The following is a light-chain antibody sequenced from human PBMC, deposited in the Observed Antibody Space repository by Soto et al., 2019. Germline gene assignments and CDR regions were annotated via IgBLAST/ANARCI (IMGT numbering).Light chain of an antibody. J-gene: IGLJ2*01. CDR2: DVS. CDR1: SSDVGGYNY. CDR3: CSDAGSVV. V-gene: IGLV2-11*01. Sequence: SALTQPRSVSGSPGQSVTISCTGTSSDVGGYNYVSWYQQHPGKAPKLMIYDVSKRPSGVPDRFSGSKSGNTASLTISGLQAEDEADYYCCSDAGSVVVGGGTKLTVL.